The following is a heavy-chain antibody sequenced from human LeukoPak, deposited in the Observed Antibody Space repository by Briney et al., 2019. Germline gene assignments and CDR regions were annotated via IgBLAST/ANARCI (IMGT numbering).Heavy chain of an antibody. CDR1: GFTFSSYS. D-gene: IGHD2-15*01. V-gene: IGHV3-21*01. CDR2: ISSSSSYI. J-gene: IGHJ6*02. CDR3: ARDFGDSIVVVQMPSWPADSYYYYGMDV. Sequence: KTGGSLRLSCAASGFTFSSYSMNWVRQAPGKGLEWVSSISSSSSYIYYADSVMGRFTISRDNAKNSLYLQMNSLRAEDTAVYYCARDFGDSIVVVQMPSWPADSYYYYGMDVWGQGTTVTVSS.